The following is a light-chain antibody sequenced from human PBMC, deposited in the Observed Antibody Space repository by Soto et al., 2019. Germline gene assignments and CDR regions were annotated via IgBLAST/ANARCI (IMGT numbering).Light chain of an antibody. Sequence: DIQMTQSPSSLSASVGDRVTIICRASHSISNYLNWYQQRPGKAPNLLIYGASTLQTGVPSRFSGSGSGTDFTLNISSLQPEDFATYYCQQSYRTPPWTFGQGTKVEIK. CDR1: HSISNY. CDR2: GAS. CDR3: QQSYRTPPWT. V-gene: IGKV1-39*01. J-gene: IGKJ1*01.